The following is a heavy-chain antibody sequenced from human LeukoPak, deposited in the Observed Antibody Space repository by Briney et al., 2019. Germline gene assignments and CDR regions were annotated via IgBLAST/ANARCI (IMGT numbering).Heavy chain of an antibody. D-gene: IGHD6-13*01. CDR3: ARGAAGGSGGIDY. Sequence: GGSLRLSCAASGFIVSSNHMSWVRQAPGKGLEWVSIIYSCADTYYADSVKGRFTVSRDNSKDTVYLQMNSLRAEDTAVYYCARGAAGGSGGIDYWGQGTLVTVSS. CDR1: GFIVSSNH. CDR2: IYSCADT. V-gene: IGHV3-53*01. J-gene: IGHJ4*02.